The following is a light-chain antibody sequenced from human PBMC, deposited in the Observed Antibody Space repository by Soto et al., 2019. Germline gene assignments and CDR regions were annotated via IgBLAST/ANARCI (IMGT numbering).Light chain of an antibody. Sequence: PGTLSLSPGERSTLSCRSSQSVSSSYLAWYQQKPGQAPRLLIYGASSRATGIPDRFSGSGSGTDFTLTISRLEPEDFAVYYCQQYGSSLITFGQGTRLEIK. J-gene: IGKJ5*01. CDR3: QQYGSSLIT. V-gene: IGKV3-20*01. CDR2: GAS. CDR1: QSVSSSY.